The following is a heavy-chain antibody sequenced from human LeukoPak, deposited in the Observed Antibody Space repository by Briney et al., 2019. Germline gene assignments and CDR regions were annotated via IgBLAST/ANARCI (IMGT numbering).Heavy chain of an antibody. CDR2: ISAYNGNT. CDR3: ARLGYCSGGSCYSRGTWFDP. Sequence: ASVKVSCKASGYTFTSYGISWVRQAPGQGLEWMGWISAYNGNTNYAQKLQGRVTMTTDTSTSTAYMELRSLRSDDTAVYYCARLGYCSGGSCYSRGTWFDPWGQGTLVTVSS. J-gene: IGHJ5*02. D-gene: IGHD2-15*01. V-gene: IGHV1-18*01. CDR1: GYTFTSYG.